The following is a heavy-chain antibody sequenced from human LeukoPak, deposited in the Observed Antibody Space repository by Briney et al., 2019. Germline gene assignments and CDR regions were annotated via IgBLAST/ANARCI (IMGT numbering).Heavy chain of an antibody. Sequence: SETLSLTCTVSGGSINSYYWSWIRQPPGKGLEWIGYIYSSGSTNYNPSLKSRVTISVDTSKNQFSLKLSSVTAADTAVYYCLGYCSSTSCYSDAFDIWGQGTMVTVSS. CDR2: IYSSGST. J-gene: IGHJ3*02. D-gene: IGHD2-2*01. CDR3: LGYCSSTSCYSDAFDI. V-gene: IGHV4-59*12. CDR1: GGSINSYY.